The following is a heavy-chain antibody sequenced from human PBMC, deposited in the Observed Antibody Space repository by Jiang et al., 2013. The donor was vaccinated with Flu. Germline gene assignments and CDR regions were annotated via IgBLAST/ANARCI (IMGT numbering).Heavy chain of an antibody. CDR2: ISYDGSNK. J-gene: IGHJ6*04. D-gene: IGHD3-3*01. V-gene: IGHV3-30*01. CDR3: ARDTAPDTIFGVVIYYYYYGMDV. Sequence: VQLLESGGGVVQPGRSLRLSCAASGFTFSSYAMHWVRQAPGKGLEWVAVISYDGSNKYYADSVKGRFTISRDNSKNTLYLQMNSLRAEDTAVYYCARDTAPDTIFGVVIYYYYYGMDVVGQRDHGHRLL. CDR1: GFTFSSYA.